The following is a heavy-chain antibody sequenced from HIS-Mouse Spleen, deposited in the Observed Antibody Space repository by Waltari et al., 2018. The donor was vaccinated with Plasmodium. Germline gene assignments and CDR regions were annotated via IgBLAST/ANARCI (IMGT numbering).Heavy chain of an antibody. CDR1: GGSISSYY. CDR2: IYYRWST. CDR3: ARANVEMATIRAFDI. J-gene: IGHJ3*02. D-gene: IGHD5-12*01. Sequence: QVQLQESGPGLVKPSETLSLTCTVSGGSISSYYWSWIRQPPWKGLEWIGYIYYRWSTNYNPSLKSRVTISVDTSKNQFSLKLSSVTAADTAVYYCARANVEMATIRAFDIWGQGTMVTVSS. V-gene: IGHV4-59*01.